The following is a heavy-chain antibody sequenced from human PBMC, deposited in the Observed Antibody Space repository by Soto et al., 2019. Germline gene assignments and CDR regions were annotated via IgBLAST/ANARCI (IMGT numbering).Heavy chain of an antibody. CDR2: MNPNSGNT. J-gene: IGHJ6*03. V-gene: IGHV1-8*01. Sequence: ASVKVSCKASGYTFTSYDINWVRQATGQGLEWMGWMNPNSGNTGYAQKFQGRVTMTRNTSIRTAYMELSSLTSEDTAVYYWARPAAGYCSGGSCYSDYYYYMDVWGKGTTVTVSS. CDR3: ARPAAGYCSGGSCYSDYYYYMDV. CDR1: GYTFTSYD. D-gene: IGHD2-15*01.